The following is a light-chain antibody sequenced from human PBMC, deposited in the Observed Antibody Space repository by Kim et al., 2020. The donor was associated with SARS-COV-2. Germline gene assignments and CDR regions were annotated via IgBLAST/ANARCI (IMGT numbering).Light chain of an antibody. V-gene: IGLV3-9*01. CDR3: QVWDSSTVV. Sequence: VALGQTARITCGGTNIGSKKVHWYQQKPGQAPVLVIYRDSNRPSGIPERFSGSNSGNTSTLTISRAQAGDEADYYCQVWDSSTVVFGGGTQLTVL. J-gene: IGLJ2*01. CDR1: NIGSKK. CDR2: RDS.